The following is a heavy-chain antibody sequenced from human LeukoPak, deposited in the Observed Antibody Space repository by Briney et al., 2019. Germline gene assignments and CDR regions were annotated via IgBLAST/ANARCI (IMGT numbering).Heavy chain of an antibody. V-gene: IGHV3-7*01. CDR2: INQDGSEK. J-gene: IGHJ4*02. CDR3: ARDQTPYY. Sequence: PGGSLRLSCVVSGVTFNNYWMTWVRQAPGKGLEWVANINQDGSEKYYVDSVKGRFTISRDNAKNSLYLQMDGLRAEDTAVYYCARDQTPYYWGQGTLVTVSS. CDR1: GVTFNNYW.